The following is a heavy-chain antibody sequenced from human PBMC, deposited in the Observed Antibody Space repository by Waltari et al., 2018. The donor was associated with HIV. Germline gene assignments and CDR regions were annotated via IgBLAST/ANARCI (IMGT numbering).Heavy chain of an antibody. Sequence: EVQLVESGGGLVKPGGSLRLSCAASGFTFSHYCMNWVRQAPRKGLEWGSFISSGSTYIYYANSVKGRFTISRDNGKKSLHLQMKGLRAEDTAVYYCARGATDVDAFDFWGQGTMVTVSS. J-gene: IGHJ3*01. CDR3: ARGATDVDAFDF. V-gene: IGHV3-21*01. CDR2: ISSGSTYI. CDR1: GFTFSHYC.